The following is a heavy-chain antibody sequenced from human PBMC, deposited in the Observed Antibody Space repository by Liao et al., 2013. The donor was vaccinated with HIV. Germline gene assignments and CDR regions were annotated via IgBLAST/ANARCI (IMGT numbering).Heavy chain of an antibody. D-gene: IGHD5/OR15-5a*01. V-gene: IGHV4-4*07. CDR3: AKGVPPDT. CDR1: GGSISSYY. CDR2: ISASGGT. Sequence: QVQLQESGPGLVKPSATLSLTCSVSGGSISSYYWSWIRQPAGKGLEWIGRISASGGTNYNPSLKSRVTLSVNTSKNQFSLNLNSVTAADTAIYYCAKGVPPDTWGQGTPVTVSS. J-gene: IGHJ5*02.